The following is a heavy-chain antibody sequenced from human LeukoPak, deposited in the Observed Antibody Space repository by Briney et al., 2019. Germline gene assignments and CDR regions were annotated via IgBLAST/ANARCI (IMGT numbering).Heavy chain of an antibody. V-gene: IGHV3-23*01. CDR1: GFTFSSYA. Sequence: GGSLRLSCAASGFTFSSYAMSWVRQAPGKGLEWVSAISGSGDSTYYGDSVKGRFTISRDNSKNTLYLQMNSLRAEDTAVYYCAKTRPLDSSSWSHGDYWGQGTQVTVSS. J-gene: IGHJ4*02. D-gene: IGHD6-13*01. CDR3: AKTRPLDSSSWSHGDY. CDR2: ISGSGDST.